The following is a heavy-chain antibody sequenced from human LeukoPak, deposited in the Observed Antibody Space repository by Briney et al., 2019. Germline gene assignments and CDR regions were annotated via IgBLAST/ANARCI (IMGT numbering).Heavy chain of an antibody. D-gene: IGHD3-22*01. CDR3: ARDPAGYDSSYYFDY. CDR2: INSDGSST. V-gene: IGHV3-74*01. J-gene: IGHJ4*02. Sequence: GGSLRLSCAASGFTFSSYSMNWVRQAPGKGLVWFSRINSDGSSTSYADSVKGRFTISRDNAKNTLYLQMNSLRAEDTAVYYCARDPAGYDSSYYFDYWGQGTLVTVSS. CDR1: GFTFSSYS.